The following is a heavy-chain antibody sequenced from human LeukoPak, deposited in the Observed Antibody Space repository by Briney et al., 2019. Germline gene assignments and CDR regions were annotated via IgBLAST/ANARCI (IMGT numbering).Heavy chain of an antibody. Sequence: ASVKVSCKTSGYTFIDSYIHWVRQAPGQGLEWMGWISAYNGNTNYAQKLQGRVTMTTDTSTSTAYMELRSLRSDDTAVYYCARGLPPFSNWGQGTLVTVSP. CDR2: ISAYNGNT. CDR1: GYTFIDSY. V-gene: IGHV1-18*04. CDR3: ARGLPPFSN. J-gene: IGHJ1*01. D-gene: IGHD2/OR15-2a*01.